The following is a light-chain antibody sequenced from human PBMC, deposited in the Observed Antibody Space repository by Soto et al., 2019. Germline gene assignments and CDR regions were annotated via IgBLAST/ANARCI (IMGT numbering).Light chain of an antibody. CDR1: QSVSSN. Sequence: EIVMTQSPATLSVSPGERATLSFRASQSVSSNLAWYQQKPGQAPRLLIYGASTRATGIPARFSVSGSGTEFTLTISSLQSEDFAVYYCQQYSKWPLTFGGGTKVDIK. CDR3: QQYSKWPLT. J-gene: IGKJ4*01. V-gene: IGKV3-15*01. CDR2: GAS.